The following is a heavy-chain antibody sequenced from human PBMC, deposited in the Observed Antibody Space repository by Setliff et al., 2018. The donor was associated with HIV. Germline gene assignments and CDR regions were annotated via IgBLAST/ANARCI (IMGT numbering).Heavy chain of an antibody. Sequence: GGSLRLSCAASGFTVSSNYMSWVRQAPGKGLVWVSRINSAGSSTSYADSVKGRFTISRDNAKNTLYLQMNTLSAEDTAVYYCARSIIRPYSSGWPWYFDYWGQGTLVTVSS. J-gene: IGHJ4*02. V-gene: IGHV3-74*01. D-gene: IGHD6-19*01. CDR1: GFTVSSNY. CDR3: ARSIIRPYSSGWPWYFDY. CDR2: INSAGSST.